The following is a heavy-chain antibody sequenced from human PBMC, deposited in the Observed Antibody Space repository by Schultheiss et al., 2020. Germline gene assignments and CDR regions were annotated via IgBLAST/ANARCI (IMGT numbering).Heavy chain of an antibody. D-gene: IGHD6-13*01. V-gene: IGHV4-59*01. CDR2: INHSGST. CDR1: GGSISSYY. CDR3: ARGGAAADP. J-gene: IGHJ5*02. Sequence: SETLSLTCTVSGGSISSYYWSWIRQPPGKGLEWIGEINHSGSTNYNPSLKSRVTMSVGTSKNQFSLELSSVTAADTAVYYCARGGAAADPWGQGTLVTVSS.